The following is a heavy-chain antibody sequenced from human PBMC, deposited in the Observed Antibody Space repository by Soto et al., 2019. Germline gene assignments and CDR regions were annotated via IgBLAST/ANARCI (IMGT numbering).Heavy chain of an antibody. J-gene: IGHJ4*02. CDR3: ARDFEVGTYDY. CDR2: VNWNGANT. V-gene: IGHV3-20*04. CDR1: GFTFDDYG. Sequence: EVQLVESGGTVVRPGGSLRLSCAASGFTFDDYGMTWVRQAPGKGLAWVSGVNWNGANTRYADSVRGRFTISRDNAKNSLYLQMNGLRDEDTAFYYCARDFEVGTYDYWGQGTLVTVSS. D-gene: IGHD1-26*01.